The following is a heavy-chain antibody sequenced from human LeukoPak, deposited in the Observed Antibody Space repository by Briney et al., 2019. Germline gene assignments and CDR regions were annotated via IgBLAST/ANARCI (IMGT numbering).Heavy chain of an antibody. Sequence: ASVKVSCKASGYTFTSYDINWVRQATGQGLEWMGWMNPNSGNTGYAQKFHGRVTMTRNTSISTAYMELSSLRSEDTAVYYCARGVSSLSGGSCYYWGQGTLVTVSS. J-gene: IGHJ4*02. D-gene: IGHD2-15*01. V-gene: IGHV1-8*01. CDR3: ARGVSSLSGGSCYY. CDR2: MNPNSGNT. CDR1: GYTFTSYD.